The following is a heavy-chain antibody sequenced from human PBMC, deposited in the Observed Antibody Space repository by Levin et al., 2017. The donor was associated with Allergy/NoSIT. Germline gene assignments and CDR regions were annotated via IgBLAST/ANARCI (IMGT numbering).Heavy chain of an antibody. J-gene: IGHJ3*02. D-gene: IGHD3-22*01. CDR2: IYPGDSDT. CDR3: ARQRYDSSGYIKGLDAFDS. V-gene: IGHV5-51*01. CDR1: GYSFTSYW. Sequence: GESLKISCKGSGYSFTSYWIGWVRQMPGKGLEWMGIIYPGDSDTRYSPSFQGQVTISADKSISTAYLQWSSLKASDTAMYYCARQRYDSSGYIKGLDAFDSWGRGTMVTVSS.